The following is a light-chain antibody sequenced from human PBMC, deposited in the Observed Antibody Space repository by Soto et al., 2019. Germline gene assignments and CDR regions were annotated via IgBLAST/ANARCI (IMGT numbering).Light chain of an antibody. Sequence: QSALTQPASVSGSPRQSITISCTGTSSDVGDGDFVSWYQQRPGNAPKLMIYKVSNRPSGVSNRFSGSKSGNTASLTISGLQAEDEADYYCGSYTRSYPWVFGGGTKVTVL. J-gene: IGLJ3*02. CDR1: SSDVGDGDF. V-gene: IGLV2-14*01. CDR2: KVS. CDR3: GSYTRSYPWV.